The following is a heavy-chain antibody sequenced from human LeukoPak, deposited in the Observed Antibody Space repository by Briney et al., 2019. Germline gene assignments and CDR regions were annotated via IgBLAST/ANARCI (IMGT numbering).Heavy chain of an antibody. Sequence: GGSLRLSCAASGFTFSNYWMSWVRQAPGKGLEWVSAISGSGGSTYYADAVKGRFTISRDNSKNTLYLQMNSLRAEDTAVYYCAKDRGRWLQFRGPDYWGQGTLVTVSS. CDR2: ISGSGGST. V-gene: IGHV3-23*01. J-gene: IGHJ4*02. CDR3: AKDRGRWLQFRGPDY. D-gene: IGHD5-24*01. CDR1: GFTFSNYW.